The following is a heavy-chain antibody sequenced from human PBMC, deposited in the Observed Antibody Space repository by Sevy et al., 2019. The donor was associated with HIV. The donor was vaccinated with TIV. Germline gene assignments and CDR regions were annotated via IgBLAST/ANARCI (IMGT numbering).Heavy chain of an antibody. CDR2: IYYSGST. D-gene: IGHD3-22*01. J-gene: IGHJ3*02. V-gene: IGHV4-39*01. CDR1: GGSISSSSYY. CDR3: ASASYDSSGRGAFDI. Sequence: SETLSLTCTVSGGSISSSSYYWGWIRQPPGKGLKWIGSIYYSGSTYYNPSLKSRVTISVDTSKNQFSLKLSSVTAADTAVYYCASASYDSSGRGAFDIWGQGTMVTVSS.